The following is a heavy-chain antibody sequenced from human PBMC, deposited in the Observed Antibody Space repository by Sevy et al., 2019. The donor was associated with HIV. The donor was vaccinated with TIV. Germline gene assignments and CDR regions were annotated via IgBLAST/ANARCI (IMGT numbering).Heavy chain of an antibody. Sequence: GGSLRLSCAASGFSFNGYAMHWVRQAPGKGLEWVSSIISSAKSIYYADSVKGRFTVSRDNAKNSLFLQMNSLRAEDTAIYYCARGPHYYYDSTSFFEYWGQGTLVTVSS. CDR3: ARGPHYYYDSTSFFEY. CDR2: IISSAKSI. CDR1: GFSFNGYA. D-gene: IGHD3-22*01. J-gene: IGHJ4*02. V-gene: IGHV3-48*03.